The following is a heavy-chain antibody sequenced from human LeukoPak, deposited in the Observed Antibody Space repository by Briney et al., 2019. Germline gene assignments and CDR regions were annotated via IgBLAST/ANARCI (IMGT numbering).Heavy chain of an antibody. Sequence: GGSLSLSCAASGFTFSSYAMSWVRQAPGKGPEWVSAISGSGGSTYYADSVKGRFTISRDNSKNTLYLQMNSLRAEDTAVYYCSQAPILGADYYMDLWGKGTTVTVSS. CDR2: ISGSGGST. J-gene: IGHJ6*03. CDR3: SQAPILGADYYMDL. V-gene: IGHV3-23*01. CDR1: GFTFSSYA. D-gene: IGHD1-26*01.